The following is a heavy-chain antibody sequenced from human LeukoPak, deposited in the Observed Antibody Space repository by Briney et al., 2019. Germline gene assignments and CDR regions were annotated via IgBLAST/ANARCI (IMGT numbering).Heavy chain of an antibody. CDR2: IYTSGST. D-gene: IGHD3-3*01. Sequence: PSETLSLTCTVSGGSISSYYWSWIRQPPGKGLEWIGHIYTSGSTNYNPSLKSRVTISVDTSKNQFSLKLSSVTAADTAVYYCARGGRGSGYYRNYYYYYMDVWGKGTTVTVSS. CDR1: GGSISSYY. J-gene: IGHJ6*03. CDR3: ARGGRGSGYYRNYYYYYMDV. V-gene: IGHV4-4*09.